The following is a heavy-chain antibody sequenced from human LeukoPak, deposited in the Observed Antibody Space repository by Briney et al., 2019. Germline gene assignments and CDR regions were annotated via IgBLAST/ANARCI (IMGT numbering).Heavy chain of an antibody. J-gene: IGHJ4*02. Sequence: ASVKVSCKASGYTFTGSYIHWMRQAPGQGLEWMGWINPNSGGTKYAQKFQGRVTVTRDTSTSTAYMELSGLRADDTAVYYCARVAYRTKGVCINFDLWGQGTLVTVSS. V-gene: IGHV1-2*02. D-gene: IGHD2-8*01. CDR3: ARVAYRTKGVCINFDL. CDR2: INPNSGGT. CDR1: GYTFTGSY.